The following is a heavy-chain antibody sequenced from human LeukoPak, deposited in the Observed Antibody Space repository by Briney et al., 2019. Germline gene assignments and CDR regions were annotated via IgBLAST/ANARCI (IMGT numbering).Heavy chain of an antibody. CDR3: IRSFDWLLSEDY. D-gene: IGHD3-9*01. CDR1: GFTFSGSA. Sequence: KAGGSLRLSCAASGFTFSGSAMHWVRQASGKGLEWVGRIRSKANSYATAYAASVKGRFTISRDDSKNTAYLQMNSLKTEDTAVYYCIRSFDWLLSEDYWGQGTLVTVSS. CDR2: IRSKANSYAT. V-gene: IGHV3-73*01. J-gene: IGHJ4*02.